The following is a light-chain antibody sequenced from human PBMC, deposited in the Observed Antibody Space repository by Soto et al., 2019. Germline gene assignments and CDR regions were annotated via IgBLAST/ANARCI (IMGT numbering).Light chain of an antibody. Sequence: DIVMTQSPLSLPVTPGEPASISCSSSQSLLHRNGYNYLDWYLQKPGQSPQLPIYLRSYLASGVPDKFSGSGSGTDFTLKISRVEAEDVGVYYCMQSLQPPRTFGPGTKVDI. CDR1: QSLLHRNGYNY. J-gene: IGKJ3*01. V-gene: IGKV2-28*01. CDR2: LRS. CDR3: MQSLQPPRT.